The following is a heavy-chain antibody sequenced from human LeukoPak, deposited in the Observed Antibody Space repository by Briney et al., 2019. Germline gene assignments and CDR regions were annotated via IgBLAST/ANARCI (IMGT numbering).Heavy chain of an antibody. CDR1: GFTFSSYS. J-gene: IGHJ4*02. Sequence: PGRSLRLSCAASGFTFSSYSMHWVRQAPGKGLEWVGGIRQDGSDQYYADSVKGQFTISRDNSKNTLYLQMSSLRIEDTAVYYCARDRGFGGDDYWGQGTLVTVSS. CDR2: IRQDGSDQ. D-gene: IGHD3-10*01. CDR3: ARDRGFGGDDY. V-gene: IGHV3-30*04.